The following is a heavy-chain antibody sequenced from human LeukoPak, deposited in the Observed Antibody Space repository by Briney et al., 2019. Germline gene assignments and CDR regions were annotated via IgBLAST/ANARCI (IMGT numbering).Heavy chain of an antibody. J-gene: IGHJ3*02. Sequence: ASVKVSCKASGYTFTSYGISWVRQAPGQGLEWMGWISAYNGNTNYAQKLQGRVTMTTDTSTSTAYMELRSLRSDDTAVYYCARYGLVATIAHDAFDIWGQGTMVTVSS. V-gene: IGHV1-18*01. CDR2: ISAYNGNT. CDR3: ARYGLVATIAHDAFDI. D-gene: IGHD5-12*01. CDR1: GYTFTSYG.